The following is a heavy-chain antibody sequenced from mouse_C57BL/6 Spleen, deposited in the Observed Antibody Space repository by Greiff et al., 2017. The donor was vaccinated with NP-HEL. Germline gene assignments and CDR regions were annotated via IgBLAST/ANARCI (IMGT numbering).Heavy chain of an antibody. Sequence: EVKLQQSGPELVKPGASVKMSCKASGYTFTDYNMHWVKQSHGKSLEWIGYINPNNGGTSYNQKFKGKATLTVNKSSSTAYMELRSLTSEDSAVYYCARGKRYYYGSSYNFDYWGQGTTLTVSS. V-gene: IGHV1-22*01. J-gene: IGHJ2*01. CDR3: ARGKRYYYGSSYNFDY. CDR2: INPNNGGT. D-gene: IGHD1-1*01. CDR1: GYTFTDYN.